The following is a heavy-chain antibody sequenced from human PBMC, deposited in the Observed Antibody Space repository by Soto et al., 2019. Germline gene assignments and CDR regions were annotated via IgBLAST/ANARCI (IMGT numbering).Heavy chain of an antibody. Sequence: GSLRLSCAASGFTFSSYGMHWVRQAPGKGLEWVAVISYDGSNKYYADSVKGRFTISRDNSKNTLYLQMNSLRAEDTAVYYCAKDMYYYDSSGYLYWGQGTLVTVSS. CDR2: ISYDGSNK. J-gene: IGHJ4*02. CDR3: AKDMYYYDSSGYLY. V-gene: IGHV3-30*18. D-gene: IGHD3-22*01. CDR1: GFTFSSYG.